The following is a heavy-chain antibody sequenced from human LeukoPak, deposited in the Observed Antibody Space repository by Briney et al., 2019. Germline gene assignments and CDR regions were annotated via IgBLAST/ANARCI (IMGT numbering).Heavy chain of an antibody. CDR2: ISSSGSTI. V-gene: IGHV3-11*01. CDR3: ARDLGCSGGSCHGWFDP. D-gene: IGHD2-15*01. J-gene: IGHJ5*02. Sequence: GGSLRLSCAASGFTFSDYYMSWIRQAPGKGLEWVSYISSSGSTISYADSVKGRFTISRDNAKNSLYLQMNSLRVEDTAVYYCARDLGCSGGSCHGWFDPWGQGTLVTVSS. CDR1: GFTFSDYY.